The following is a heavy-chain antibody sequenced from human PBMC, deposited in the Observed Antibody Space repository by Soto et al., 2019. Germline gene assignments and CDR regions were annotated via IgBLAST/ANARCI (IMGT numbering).Heavy chain of an antibody. J-gene: IGHJ6*02. CDR1: GGSISSGDYY. D-gene: IGHD3-10*01. CDR3: ARRTMVRAPYGMDV. CDR2: IYYSGST. V-gene: IGHV4-30-4*01. Sequence: PSETLSRTCTVSGGSISSGDYYWSWMRQPPGKGLEWIGYIYYSGSTYYNPSLKSRVTISVDTSKNQFSLKLSSVTAADTAVYYCARRTMVRAPYGMDVWGQGTTVTVSS.